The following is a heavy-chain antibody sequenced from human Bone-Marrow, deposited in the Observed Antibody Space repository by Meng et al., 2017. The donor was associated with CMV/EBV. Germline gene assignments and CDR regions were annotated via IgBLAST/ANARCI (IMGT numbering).Heavy chain of an antibody. CDR1: GGTFSSYA. Sequence: SVKVSCKASGGTFSSYAISWVRQAPGQGLEWMGGIIPIFGTANYAQKFQGRVTITTDESTSTAYMELSSLRSEDTAVYYWARDAIAAHSWWFDPWGQGTLVTVSS. V-gene: IGHV1-69*05. D-gene: IGHD6-6*01. J-gene: IGHJ5*02. CDR2: IIPIFGTA. CDR3: ARDAIAAHSWWFDP.